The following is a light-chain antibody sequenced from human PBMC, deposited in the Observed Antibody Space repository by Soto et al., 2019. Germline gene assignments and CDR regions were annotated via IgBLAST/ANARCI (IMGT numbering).Light chain of an antibody. Sequence: QSVLTQPPSASATPGQRVTISCSGSNSNIRTNTVNWYQQLPGTAPRLLIYTNNRRPSGVPQRFSGSKTGTSASLAIGGLQSEDGADYYCAAWDDSLGAYVFGTGTKVTVL. CDR3: AAWDDSLGAYV. J-gene: IGLJ1*01. CDR2: TNN. V-gene: IGLV1-44*01. CDR1: NSNIRTNT.